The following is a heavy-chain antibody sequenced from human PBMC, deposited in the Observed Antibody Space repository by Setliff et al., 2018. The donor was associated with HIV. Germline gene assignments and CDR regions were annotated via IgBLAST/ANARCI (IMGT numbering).Heavy chain of an antibody. CDR2: IFASGDT. Sequence: KTSETLSLTCTVSDASINSYYWNWIRQPPGKGLEWIGFIFASGDTKYNPSLQSRVSMSIDTSKNQFSLNLSSVTAADTAVYYCARHSGVASPNWFDPWGQGTLVTVSS. V-gene: IGHV4-4*09. J-gene: IGHJ5*02. D-gene: IGHD3-10*01. CDR3: ARHSGVASPNWFDP. CDR1: DASINSYY.